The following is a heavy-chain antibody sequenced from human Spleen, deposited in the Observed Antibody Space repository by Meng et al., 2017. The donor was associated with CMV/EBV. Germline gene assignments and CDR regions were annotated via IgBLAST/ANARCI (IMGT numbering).Heavy chain of an antibody. CDR2: MYHTGST. CDR3: ALVLSPLFHDP. CDR1: DGSSSSSNW. V-gene: IGHV4-4*01. Sequence: LTGAVSDGSSSSSNWWNWARQPPGKGLEWIGQMYHTGSTNYNPSLKSLVSLSFHPSPPQFSLPLPSLPLAPPSVYFCALVLSPLFHDPWGQGTLVTVSS. D-gene: IGHD3-3*01. J-gene: IGHJ5*02.